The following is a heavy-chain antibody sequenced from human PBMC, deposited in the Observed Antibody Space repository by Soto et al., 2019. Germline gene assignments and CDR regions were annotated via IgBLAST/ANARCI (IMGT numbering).Heavy chain of an antibody. V-gene: IGHV1-3*01. CDR1: GYTFTGYY. Sequence: GASVKVSCKASGYTFTGYYMHWVRQAPGQRLEWMGWINAGNGNTKYSQKFQGRVTITRDTSASTAYMELSGLRSEDTAVYYCARREYYDFWSGYYPPFDYWGQGTLVTVSS. CDR3: ARREYYDFWSGYYPPFDY. J-gene: IGHJ4*02. CDR2: INAGNGNT. D-gene: IGHD3-3*01.